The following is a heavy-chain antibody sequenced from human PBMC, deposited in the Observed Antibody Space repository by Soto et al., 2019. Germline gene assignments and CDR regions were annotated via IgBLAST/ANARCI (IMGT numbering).Heavy chain of an antibody. J-gene: IGHJ6*02. Sequence: GGSLRLSCAASGFTFSSYGMHWVRQAPGKGLEWVAVISYDGSNKYYADSVKGRFTISRDNSKNTLYLQMNSLRAEDTAVYYCAKDHAVVTAMMYYYYYGMDVWGQGTTVTVYS. D-gene: IGHD2-21*02. CDR3: AKDHAVVTAMMYYYYYGMDV. V-gene: IGHV3-30*18. CDR2: ISYDGSNK. CDR1: GFTFSSYG.